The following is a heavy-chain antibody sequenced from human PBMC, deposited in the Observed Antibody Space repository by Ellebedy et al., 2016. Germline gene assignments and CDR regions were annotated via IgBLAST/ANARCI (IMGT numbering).Heavy chain of an antibody. CDR1: GGSISSGGYS. J-gene: IGHJ2*01. D-gene: IGHD2-2*02. CDR3: ARGVVAATIQLNWYFDL. Sequence: SETLSLXCAVSGGSISSGGYSWSWIRQPPGKGLEWIGYIYHSGSTYYNPSLKSRVTISVDRSKNQFSLKLSSVTAADTAVYYCARGVVAATIQLNWYFDLWGRGTLVTVSS. CDR2: IYHSGST. V-gene: IGHV4-30-2*01.